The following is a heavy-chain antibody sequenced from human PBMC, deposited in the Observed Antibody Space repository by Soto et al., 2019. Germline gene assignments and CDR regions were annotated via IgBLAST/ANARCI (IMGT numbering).Heavy chain of an antibody. CDR1: GFSVSSSD. V-gene: IGHV3-53*01. CDR3: GTSSRKDYHFAMDV. CDR2: IYSGGST. J-gene: IGHJ6*02. Sequence: AGGSLRLSCAASGFSVSSSDMSWVRQVPGEGLEWVSVIYSGGSTHDADYVKGRFSVSRDTPKNTVDLQMNSLRVDDTAVYYCGTSSRKDYHFAMDVWGQGTAVTVSS. D-gene: IGHD6-6*01.